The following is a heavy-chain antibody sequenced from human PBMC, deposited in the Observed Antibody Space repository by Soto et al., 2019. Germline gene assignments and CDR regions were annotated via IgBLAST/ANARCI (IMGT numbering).Heavy chain of an antibody. V-gene: IGHV3-9*01. Sequence: EVQLVESGGGLVQPGRSLRLSCAASGFTFDDYAMHWVRQAPGKGLEWVSGISWTSGSIGYADSVKGRFTISRDNAKNSLYLQMNRLRAEDTALYYCAKDRGVVLSFYFDYWGQGTLVTVSS. CDR1: GFTFDDYA. D-gene: IGHD2-15*01. CDR3: AKDRGVVLSFYFDY. CDR2: ISWTSGSI. J-gene: IGHJ4*02.